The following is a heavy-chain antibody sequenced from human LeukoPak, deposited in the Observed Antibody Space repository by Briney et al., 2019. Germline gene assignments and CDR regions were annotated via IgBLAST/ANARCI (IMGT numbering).Heavy chain of an antibody. CDR3: AKCHSSTSCYIGY. J-gene: IGHJ4*02. CDR2: ISGSGGST. V-gene: IGHV3-23*01. D-gene: IGHD2-2*02. Sequence: PGGSLRLSCAASGFTFSSYAMSWVRQAPGKGLECVSAISGSGGSTYYADSVKGRFTISRDNSKNTLYLQMNSLRAEDTAVYYCAKCHSSTSCYIGYWGQGTLVTVSS. CDR1: GFTFSSYA.